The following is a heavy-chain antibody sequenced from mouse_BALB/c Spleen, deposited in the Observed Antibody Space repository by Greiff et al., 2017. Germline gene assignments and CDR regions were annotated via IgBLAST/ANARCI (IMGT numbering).Heavy chain of an antibody. CDR1: GFNIKDTY. CDR2: IDPANGNT. V-gene: IGHV14-3*02. J-gene: IGHJ2*01. D-gene: IGHD1-1*01. Sequence: VQLKQSGAELVKPGASVKLSCTASGFNIKDTYMHWVKQRPEQGLEWIGRIDPANGNTKYDPKFQGKATITADTSSNTAYLQLSSLTSEDTAVYYCARSYYGSSYDDYWGQGTTLTVSS. CDR3: ARSYYGSSYDDY.